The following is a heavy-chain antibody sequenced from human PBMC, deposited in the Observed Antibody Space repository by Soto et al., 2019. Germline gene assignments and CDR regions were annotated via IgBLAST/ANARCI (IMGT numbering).Heavy chain of an antibody. V-gene: IGHV3-33*01. CDR2: IWYDGSNK. CDR3: AREGQLSPIPPFDY. CDR1: GFTFSSYG. D-gene: IGHD6-6*01. Sequence: QVQLVESGGGVVQPGRSLRLSCAASGFTFSSYGMHWVRQAPGKGLEWVAVIWYDGSNKYYADSVKGRFTISRDNSKNTLYLQMNSLRAEDTAVYYCAREGQLSPIPPFDYWGQGTLVTVSS. J-gene: IGHJ4*02.